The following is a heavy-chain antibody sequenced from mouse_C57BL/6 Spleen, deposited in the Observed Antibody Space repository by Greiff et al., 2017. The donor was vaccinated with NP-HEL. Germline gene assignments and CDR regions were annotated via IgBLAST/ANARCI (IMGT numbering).Heavy chain of an antibody. D-gene: IGHD1-1*01. CDR2: ISSGSSTI. J-gene: IGHJ2*01. CDR1: GFTFSDYG. Sequence: EVHLVESGGGLVKPGGSLKLSCAASGFTFSDYGMHWVRQAPEKGLEWVAYISSGSSTIYYADTVKGRFTISRDNAKNTLFLQMTSLRSEDTAMYYCARLHYYVSSNFDYWGQGTTLTVSS. V-gene: IGHV5-17*01. CDR3: ARLHYYVSSNFDY.